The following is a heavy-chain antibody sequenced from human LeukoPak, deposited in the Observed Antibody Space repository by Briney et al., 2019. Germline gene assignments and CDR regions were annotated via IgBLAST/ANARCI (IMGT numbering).Heavy chain of an antibody. J-gene: IGHJ4*02. Sequence: GASVKVSCKTSGYTFTSDGISWVRQAPGQGLEWMGWISAYNGNTNYAQKLQGRVTMTTDTSTSTAYMELRSLRSDDTAVYYCARGDSSGWYRTAFDYWGQGTLVTVSS. D-gene: IGHD6-19*01. CDR2: ISAYNGNT. CDR3: ARGDSSGWYRTAFDY. CDR1: GYTFTSDG. V-gene: IGHV1-18*01.